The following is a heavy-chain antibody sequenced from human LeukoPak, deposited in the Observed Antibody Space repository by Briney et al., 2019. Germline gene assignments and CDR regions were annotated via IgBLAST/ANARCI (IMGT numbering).Heavy chain of an antibody. CDR3: AKAGSVSYSNYVLGMDV. D-gene: IGHD4-11*01. Sequence: GGSLRLSCAASGFTFSSYAMSWVRQAPGKGLEWVSAISGSGGSTYYADSVKGRFTVSRDNSKNTLYLQMNSLSAEDTAVYYCAKAGSVSYSNYVLGMDVWGKGTTVTVSS. V-gene: IGHV3-23*01. CDR1: GFTFSSYA. CDR2: ISGSGGST. J-gene: IGHJ6*03.